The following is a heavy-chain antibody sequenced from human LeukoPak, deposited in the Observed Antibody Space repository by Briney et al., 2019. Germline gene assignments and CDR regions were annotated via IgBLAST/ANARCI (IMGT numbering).Heavy chain of an antibody. V-gene: IGHV3-23*01. J-gene: IGHJ4*02. D-gene: IGHD6-19*01. CDR3: ARDLVAGTVNY. Sequence: GGSLRLSCAASGFTFSSYAMSWVRQAPGKGLEWVSAISGSGGSTYYADSVKGRFTISRDNSKNTLYLQMNSLRAEDTAVYYCARDLVAGTVNYWGQGTLVTVSS. CDR2: ISGSGGST. CDR1: GFTFSSYA.